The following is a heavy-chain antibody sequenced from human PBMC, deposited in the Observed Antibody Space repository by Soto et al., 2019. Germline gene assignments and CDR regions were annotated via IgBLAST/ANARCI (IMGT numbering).Heavy chain of an antibody. Sequence: SETLSLTCAVYGGSFSGYYWSWIRQPPGKGLEWIGEINHSGSTNYNPSLKSRVTISVDTSKNQFSLKLSSVTAADTAVYYCARGWCGYSYGCLFDYWGQGTLVTVSA. CDR1: GGSFSGYY. CDR2: INHSGST. V-gene: IGHV4-34*01. D-gene: IGHD5-18*01. CDR3: ARGWCGYSYGCLFDY. J-gene: IGHJ4*02.